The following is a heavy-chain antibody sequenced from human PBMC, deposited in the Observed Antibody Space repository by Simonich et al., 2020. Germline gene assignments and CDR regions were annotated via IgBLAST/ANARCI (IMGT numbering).Heavy chain of an antibody. CDR1: GFTFDDYA. CDR3: AKDVAAAGTEYFQH. CDR2: ISWNSGSK. V-gene: IGHV3-9*01. Sequence: EVQLVESGGGLVQPGRSLRLSCAASGFTFDDYAMHWVRQAPGKGLGWVSGISWNSGSKGYADSVKGRFTISRDNAKNSLYLQMNSLRAEDTALYYCAKDVAAAGTEYFQHWGQGTLVTVSS. J-gene: IGHJ1*01. D-gene: IGHD6-13*01.